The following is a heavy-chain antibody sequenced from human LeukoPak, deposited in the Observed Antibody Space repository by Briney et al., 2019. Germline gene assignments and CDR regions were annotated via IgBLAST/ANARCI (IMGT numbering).Heavy chain of an antibody. CDR2: ISAYNGNT. J-gene: IGHJ5*02. D-gene: IGHD2-15*01. Sequence: ASVKASCKASGYTFTSYGISWVRQAPGQGLEWMGWISAYNGNTNYAQKLQGRVTMTTDTSTSTAYMELRSLRSDDTAVYYCARDLRSRIAATDWFDPWGQGTLVTVSS. V-gene: IGHV1-18*01. CDR1: GYTFTSYG. CDR3: ARDLRSRIAATDWFDP.